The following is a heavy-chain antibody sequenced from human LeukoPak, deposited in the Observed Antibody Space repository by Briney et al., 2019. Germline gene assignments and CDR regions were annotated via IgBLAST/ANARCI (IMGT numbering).Heavy chain of an antibody. CDR2: ISYDGSNK. Sequence: GRSLRLSCAASEFTFSSYAMHWVRQAPGKGLEWVAVISYDGSNKYYADSVKGRFTISRDNSKNTLYLQMNSLRAEDTAVYYCARDPSHNSANWGSWGSAYYFDYWGQGTLVTVSS. D-gene: IGHD7-27*01. J-gene: IGHJ4*02. V-gene: IGHV3-30-3*01. CDR1: EFTFSSYA. CDR3: ARDPSHNSANWGSWGSAYYFDY.